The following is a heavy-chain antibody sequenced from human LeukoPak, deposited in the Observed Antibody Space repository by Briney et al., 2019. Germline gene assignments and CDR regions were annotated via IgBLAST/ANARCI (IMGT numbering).Heavy chain of an antibody. CDR3: AKDLSDYDFWSGYLGSDY. V-gene: IGHV3-23*01. J-gene: IGHJ4*02. D-gene: IGHD3-3*01. Sequence: GGSLRLSCAASGFTFSSYAMSWVRQAPGKGREWVSAISGSGGSTYYSDSVKGRFTISRDNSKNTLYLQMNSLRAEDTAVYYCAKDLSDYDFWSGYLGSDYWGQGTLVTVSS. CDR1: GFTFSSYA. CDR2: ISGSGGST.